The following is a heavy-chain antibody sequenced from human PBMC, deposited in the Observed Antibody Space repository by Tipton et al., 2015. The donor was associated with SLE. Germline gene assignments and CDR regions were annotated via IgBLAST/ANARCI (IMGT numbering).Heavy chain of an antibody. CDR3: AKPGLSRGVVGALGY. Sequence: SLRLSCAASGFTFGSYSMNWVRQAPGRGLEWVSYISSSSSTIYYADSVKGRFTISRDKAKNSLYLQMNSLRAEDTAVYYCAKPGLSRGVVGALGYWGQGTLVTVSS. D-gene: IGHD1-26*01. J-gene: IGHJ4*02. V-gene: IGHV3-48*01. CDR1: GFTFGSYS. CDR2: ISSSSSTI.